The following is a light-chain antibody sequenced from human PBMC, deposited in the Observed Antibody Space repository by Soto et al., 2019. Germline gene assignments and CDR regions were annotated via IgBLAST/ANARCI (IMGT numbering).Light chain of an antibody. CDR3: CSYAGSSTFWV. Sequence: QSVLTQPASVSGSPGQSITISCTGTSSDVGSYDLVSWYQHHPAKAPKLILYEGTKRPSGVSNRFSGSKSGNTASLTISGLQAEDEADYHCCSYAGSSTFWVFGGGTKLTVL. CDR2: EGT. J-gene: IGLJ3*02. CDR1: SSDVGSYDL. V-gene: IGLV2-23*01.